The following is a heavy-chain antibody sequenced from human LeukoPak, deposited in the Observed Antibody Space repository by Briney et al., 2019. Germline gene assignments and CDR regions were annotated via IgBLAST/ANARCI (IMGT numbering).Heavy chain of an antibody. CDR3: ASSRPGKADTGIAVAGNDY. CDR1: GGSFSGFY. D-gene: IGHD6-19*01. V-gene: IGHV4-34*01. J-gene: IGHJ4*02. Sequence: SESMSLACAVYGGSFSGFYCSWVRQLPGELLEWVGEINHSGSTNYNPSLKSRVTISVDTSKNQFSLKLSSVTAADTAVYYCASSRPGKADTGIAVAGNDYWGQGTLVTVSS. CDR2: INHSGST.